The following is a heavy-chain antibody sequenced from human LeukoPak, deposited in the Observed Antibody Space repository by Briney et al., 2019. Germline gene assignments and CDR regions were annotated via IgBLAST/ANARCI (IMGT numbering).Heavy chain of an antibody. CDR1: GDSISSGSYY. J-gene: IGHJ1*01. CDR3: ARAGSGHGEYFQH. D-gene: IGHD2-15*01. Sequence: PSETLSLTCTVSGDSISSGSYYWSWIRQPAGEGLEWIGRIYSSGRTHYSPSLKSRVAISVDTSKNRFSLKLNSVTAADTAVYYCARAGSGHGEYFQHWGQGTLVTVSS. V-gene: IGHV4-61*02. CDR2: IYSSGRT.